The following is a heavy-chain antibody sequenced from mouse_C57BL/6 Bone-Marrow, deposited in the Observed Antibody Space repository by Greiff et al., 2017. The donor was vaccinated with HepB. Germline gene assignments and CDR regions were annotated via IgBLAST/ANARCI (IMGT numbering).Heavy chain of an antibody. CDR1: GFTFSSYA. Sequence: EVKLVESGEGLVKPGGSLKLSCAASGFTFSSYAMSWVRQTPEKRLEWVAYISSGGDYIYYADTVKGRFTISRDNARNTLYLQMSSLKSEDTAMCYCTRGIYYGSGFAYWGQGTLVTVSA. J-gene: IGHJ3*01. V-gene: IGHV5S21*01. CDR3: TRGIYYGSGFAY. CDR2: ISSGGDYI. D-gene: IGHD1-1*01.